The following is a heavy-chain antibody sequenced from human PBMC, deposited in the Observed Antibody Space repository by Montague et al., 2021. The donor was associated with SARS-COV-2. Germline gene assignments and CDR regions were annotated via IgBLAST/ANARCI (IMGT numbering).Heavy chain of an antibody. CDR2: IYSGGSST. CDR3: AKGDVVVPAAMVRVVGNYYYGMDV. Sequence: SLRLSCAASGFTFSSYAMSWVRQAPGKGLEWVSVIYSGGSSTYYADSVKGRFTISRDNSKNTLYLQMNSLRAEDTAVYYCAKGDVVVPAAMVRVVGNYYYGMDVWGQGTTVTVSS. V-gene: IGHV3-23*03. D-gene: IGHD2-2*01. J-gene: IGHJ6*02. CDR1: GFTFSSYA.